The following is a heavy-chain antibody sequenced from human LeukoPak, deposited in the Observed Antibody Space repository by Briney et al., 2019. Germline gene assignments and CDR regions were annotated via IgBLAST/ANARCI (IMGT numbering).Heavy chain of an antibody. J-gene: IGHJ4*01. V-gene: IGHV4-59*08. D-gene: IGHD3-22*01. Sequence: PSETLSLTCTVSGASINNNFWTWIRQPPGKGLEWIGYIYSSGSAKYNPSPKSRVIISGDTSKNLISLNLTSVTAADTAVYFCARHRDYYDTWGHGTLVTVSS. CDR2: IYSSGSA. CDR1: GASINNNF. CDR3: ARHRDYYDT.